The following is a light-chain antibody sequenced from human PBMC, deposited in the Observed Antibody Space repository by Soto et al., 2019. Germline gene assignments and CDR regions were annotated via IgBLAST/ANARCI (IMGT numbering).Light chain of an antibody. J-gene: IGKJ1*01. V-gene: IGKV3-15*01. Sequence: RATLYCRASETVINNQLAWYQQKTGQAQSLLLYGASTRDTGIPARFSGSGYGTEFNITISSVQSEDFGVEVCQQCKDWPRFGKGTKVDIK. CDR1: ETVINN. CDR3: QQCKDWPR. CDR2: GAS.